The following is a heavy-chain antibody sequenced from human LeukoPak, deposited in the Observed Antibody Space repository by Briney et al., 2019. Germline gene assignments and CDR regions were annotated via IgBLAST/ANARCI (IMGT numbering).Heavy chain of an antibody. D-gene: IGHD6-13*01. CDR1: GFTFSSYAM. J-gene: IGHJ4*02. CDR3: TRRSSAAGRQYFDY. Sequence: NTGGSLRLSCAASGFTFSSYAMSWVRQAPGKGLEWIGEIYHSGSPNYNPSLKSRVTISVDKSRNHFSLNLSSVTAADTAVYYCTRRSSAAGRQYFDYWGQGTLVTVSS. CDR2: IYHSGSP. V-gene: IGHV4-4*02.